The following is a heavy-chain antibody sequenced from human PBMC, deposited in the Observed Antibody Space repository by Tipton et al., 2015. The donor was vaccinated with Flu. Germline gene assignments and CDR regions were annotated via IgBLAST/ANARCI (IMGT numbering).Heavy chain of an antibody. J-gene: IGHJ4*02. CDR1: GGSFSGYY. CDR3: ARAMTY. CDR2: INHSGST. V-gene: IGHV4-34*01. D-gene: IGHD2-21*02. Sequence: TLSLTCAVYGGSFSGYYWSWIRQPPGKGLEWIGEINHSGSTNYNPSLKSRVTISVDTSKNQFSLKLSSVTAADTAVYYCARAMTYWGQGTLVTVSS.